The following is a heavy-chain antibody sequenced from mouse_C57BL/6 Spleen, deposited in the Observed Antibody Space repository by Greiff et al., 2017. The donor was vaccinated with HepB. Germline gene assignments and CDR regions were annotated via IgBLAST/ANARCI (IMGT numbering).Heavy chain of an antibody. CDR3: ARGLDGTY. CDR1: GYTFTSYW. J-gene: IGHJ3*01. V-gene: IGHV1-69*01. CDR2: IDPSDSYT. Sequence: QVQLQQPGAELVMPGASVKLSCKTSGYTFTSYWMHWVKQRPGQGLEWIGEIDPSDSYTNYNQKFKGKSTLTVDKSSSTAYMQLSSLTSEDSAVYYCARGLDGTYWGQGTLVTVSA.